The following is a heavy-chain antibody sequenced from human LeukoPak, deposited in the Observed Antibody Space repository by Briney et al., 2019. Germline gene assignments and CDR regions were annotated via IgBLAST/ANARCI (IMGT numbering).Heavy chain of an antibody. CDR2: ISAYNGNT. CDR1: GYTFTTYG. J-gene: IGHJ4*02. CDR3: ARIGREDSMVRGVIIPYYFDY. V-gene: IGHV1-18*01. Sequence: ASVKVSCKASGYTFTTYGISWVRQAPGQGLEWMGWISAYNGNTNYAQKLQGRVTMTTDTSTSTAYMELRSLRSDDTAVYYCARIGREDSMVRGVIIPYYFDYWGQGTLVTVSS. D-gene: IGHD3-10*01.